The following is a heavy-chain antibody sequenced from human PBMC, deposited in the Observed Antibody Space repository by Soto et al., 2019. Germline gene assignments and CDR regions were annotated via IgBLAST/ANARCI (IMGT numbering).Heavy chain of an antibody. V-gene: IGHV1-18*01. CDR3: ARDPPPPDY. CDR1: GYTFASYA. CDR2: IIAYNGNT. Sequence: QVQLVQSGAEVKKPGSSVKVSCKASGYTFASYAISWMRQAPGQGLEWMGWIIAYNGNTNYAQKLQGRVTMTTDTSTSTAEMELMSLRSDDTAVYYCARDPPPPDYWGQGTLVTVSS. J-gene: IGHJ4*02.